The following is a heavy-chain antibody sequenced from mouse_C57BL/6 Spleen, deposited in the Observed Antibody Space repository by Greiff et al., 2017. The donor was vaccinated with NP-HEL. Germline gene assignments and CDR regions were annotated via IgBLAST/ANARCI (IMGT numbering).Heavy chain of an antibody. J-gene: IGHJ3*01. Sequence: VQLQQSGAELVKPGASVKMSCKASGYTFTSYWITWVKQRPGQGLEWIGDIYPGSGSTNYNEKFKSKATLTVDTSSSTAYMQLSSLTSEDSAVSYVASVYYGCSYGFADWGQLTLVTVSA. V-gene: IGHV1-55*01. D-gene: IGHD1-1*01. CDR3: ASVYYGCSYGFAD. CDR2: IYPGSGST. CDR1: GYTFTSYW.